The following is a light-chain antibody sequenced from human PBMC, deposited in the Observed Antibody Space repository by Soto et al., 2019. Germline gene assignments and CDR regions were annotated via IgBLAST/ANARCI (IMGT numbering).Light chain of an antibody. CDR2: GAS. V-gene: IGKV1-9*01. Sequence: IQLTQSPSSLSASVGDRVTITCRASQGISSYLGWYQQKPGKAPKLLIYGASTLQSGVPSRFSGSGSGTEFTLTISSLQSEDFAVYYCQQYNNWPPITFGQGTRLEI. CDR3: QQYNNWPPIT. CDR1: QGISSY. J-gene: IGKJ5*01.